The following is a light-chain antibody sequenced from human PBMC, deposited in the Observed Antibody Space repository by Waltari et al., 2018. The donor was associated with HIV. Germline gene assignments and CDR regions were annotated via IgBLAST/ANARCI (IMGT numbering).Light chain of an antibody. J-gene: IGKJ2*01. CDR2: EAA. CDR1: QSISAK. CDR3: QQYDGPRGIT. V-gene: IGKV3-15*01. Sequence: EIVMTQSPPTLSVSPGQRVTLSCRASQSISAKVAWYQQRPGQAPRLLIYEAATRPTGIPARFSGSGSGTEFTLTISSLQSEDFATYFCQQYDGPRGITFGQGTMLEIK.